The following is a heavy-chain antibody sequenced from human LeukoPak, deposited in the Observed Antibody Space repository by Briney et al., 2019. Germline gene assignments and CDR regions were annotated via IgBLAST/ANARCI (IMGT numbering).Heavy chain of an antibody. CDR1: GYTFTSYG. CDR3: ARISTGYGGNYYFDY. J-gene: IGHJ4*02. Sequence: GASVKVSCXASGYTFTSYGISWVRQAPGQGLEWMGWISAYNGNTNYAQKLQGRVTMTTDTSTSTAYMELRSLRSDDTAVYYCARISTGYGGNYYFDYWGPGTLVTVSS. CDR2: ISAYNGNT. V-gene: IGHV1-18*01. D-gene: IGHD4-23*01.